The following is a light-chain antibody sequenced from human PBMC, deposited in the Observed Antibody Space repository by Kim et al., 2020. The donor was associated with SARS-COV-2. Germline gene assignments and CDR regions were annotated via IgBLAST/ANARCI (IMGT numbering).Light chain of an antibody. Sequence: SYELTQPSSVSVSPGQTAKITCSGDVLAKKYARWFQQKPGQAPVLLIYKDSERPSGIPERFSGSSSGTTVTLTLSGALVEDDADYYCYSATDNARV. CDR3: YSATDNARV. CDR1: VLAKKY. V-gene: IGLV3-27*01. CDR2: KDS. J-gene: IGLJ3*02.